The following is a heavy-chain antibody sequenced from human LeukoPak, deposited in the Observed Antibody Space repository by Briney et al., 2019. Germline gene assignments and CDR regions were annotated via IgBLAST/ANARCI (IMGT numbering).Heavy chain of an antibody. D-gene: IGHD3-16*01. CDR3: ARDWGRSTNWLDP. CDR2: ISSSGSTI. V-gene: IGHV3-48*03. J-gene: IGHJ5*02. CDR1: GFTFSSYE. Sequence: GGSLRLSCAASGFTFSSYEMNWVRQAPGKGLEWVSYISSSGSTIYYADSVKGRFTIPRDNAKNSLYLQMNSLRAEDTAVYYCARDWGRSTNWLDPWGQGTLVTVSS.